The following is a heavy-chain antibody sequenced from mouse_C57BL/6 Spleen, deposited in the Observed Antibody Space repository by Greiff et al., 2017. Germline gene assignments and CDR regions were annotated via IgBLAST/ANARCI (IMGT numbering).Heavy chain of an antibody. CDR1: GYTFTSYW. CDR3: ARSGLYYAMDY. D-gene: IGHD3-1*01. V-gene: IGHV1-59*01. Sequence: VQLQQSGAELVRPGTSVKLSCKASGYTFTSYWMHWVKQRPGQGLEWIGVIDPSDSYTNYNQKFKGKATLTVDTSSSTAYMQLSSLTSEDSAVYYCARSGLYYAMDYWGQGTSVTVSS. CDR2: IDPSDSYT. J-gene: IGHJ4*01.